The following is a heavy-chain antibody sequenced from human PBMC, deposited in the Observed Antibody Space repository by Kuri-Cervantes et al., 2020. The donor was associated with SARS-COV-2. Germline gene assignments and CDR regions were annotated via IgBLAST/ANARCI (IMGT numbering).Heavy chain of an antibody. CDR2: ISYDGSNK. CDR3: ASATNDFWSGFYPHYYYYYGMDV. D-gene: IGHD3-3*01. J-gene: IGHJ6*02. Sequence: GESLKISCAASGFTFSSYAMHWVRQAPGKGLEWVAVISYDGSNKYYADSVKGRFTISRDNAKNTVYLQMNSLRAEDTAVYYCASATNDFWSGFYPHYYYYYGMDVWGQGTTVTVSS. CDR1: GFTFSSYA. V-gene: IGHV3-30-3*01.